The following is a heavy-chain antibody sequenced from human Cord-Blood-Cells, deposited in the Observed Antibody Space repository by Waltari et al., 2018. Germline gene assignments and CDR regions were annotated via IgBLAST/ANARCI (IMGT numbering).Heavy chain of an antibody. Sequence: QVQLQESGPGLVKPSGTLSLTCAVSGGSISSSNWWSWVRQPPGKGLEWIGEIYHSGRTNYNPSLKRRVTRSVDKAKNQFSLKLSSVTAADTAVYYCARGGYCTNGVCYFDYWGQGTLVTVSS. CDR3: ARGGYCTNGVCYFDY. CDR2: IYHSGRT. J-gene: IGHJ4*02. D-gene: IGHD2-8*01. V-gene: IGHV4-4*02. CDR1: GGSISSSNW.